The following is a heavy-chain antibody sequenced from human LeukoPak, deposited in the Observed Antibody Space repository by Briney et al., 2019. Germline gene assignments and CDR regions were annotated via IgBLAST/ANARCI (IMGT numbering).Heavy chain of an antibody. Sequence: PGRSLRLSCAASGFTFDDYAMHWVRQAPGKGLEWVSGISWNSGSIGYADSVKGRFTISRDNAKNSLYLQMNSLRAEDTALYYCAKDIASSLKAPHTSPFDYWGQGTLVTVSS. CDR2: ISWNSGSI. CDR3: AKDIASSLKAPHTSPFDY. V-gene: IGHV3-9*01. J-gene: IGHJ4*02. CDR1: GFTFDDYA. D-gene: IGHD3-10*01.